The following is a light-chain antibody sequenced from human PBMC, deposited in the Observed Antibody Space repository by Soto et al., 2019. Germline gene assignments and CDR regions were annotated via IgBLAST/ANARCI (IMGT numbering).Light chain of an antibody. Sequence: EVVLTQSPVTPSLSPGERATLSCRASQSYRGLLAWYQQKPGQAPRLHIYDASNRATGTPPRFSGSGSGTYCPLTISRLQPEDSAFYYCQQGHLWRITFGHGTRLEIK. CDR1: QSYRGL. CDR3: QQGHLWRIT. V-gene: IGKV3-11*01. J-gene: IGKJ5*01. CDR2: DAS.